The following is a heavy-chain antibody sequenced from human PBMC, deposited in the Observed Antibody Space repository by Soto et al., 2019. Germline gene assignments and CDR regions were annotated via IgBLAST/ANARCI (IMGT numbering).Heavy chain of an antibody. J-gene: IGHJ4*02. V-gene: IGHV3-7*03. D-gene: IGHD3-22*01. Sequence: ESGGDLVQPGGSLRLACAASGFTFRNYWMSWVRQAPGKGLQWVANINRDGSETYYVDSVKGRFTISRDNAENSLYLQMNSLRDEDTAVYYCARAPDGSGAYYYFDYWGQGSLVTVSS. CDR3: ARAPDGSGAYYYFDY. CDR1: GFTFRNYW. CDR2: INRDGSET.